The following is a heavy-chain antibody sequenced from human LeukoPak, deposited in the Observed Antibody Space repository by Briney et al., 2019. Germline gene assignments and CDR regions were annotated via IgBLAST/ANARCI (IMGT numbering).Heavy chain of an antibody. V-gene: IGHV3-23*01. CDR1: RLAFSTYS. Sequence: RGSPRLSCAASRLAFSTYSISWVRQNPRKGLYWVSGISASGSSTYYADSVKGRFTISRDNSKNTLYLQMNSLRAEDTAVYYCAKDAAGPEYWGQGTLVTVSS. CDR2: ISASGSST. J-gene: IGHJ4*02. D-gene: IGHD6-13*01. CDR3: AKDAAGPEY.